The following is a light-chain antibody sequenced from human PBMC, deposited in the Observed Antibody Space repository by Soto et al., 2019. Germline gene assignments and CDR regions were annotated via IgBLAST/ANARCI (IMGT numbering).Light chain of an antibody. CDR1: QGVGRG. CDR2: HAS. V-gene: IGKV1-6*01. Sequence: AIQMTQSPSSLSASVGDRVIITCRASQGVGRGLGWYQQKPRKAPRLLIYHASTLLSGVPSRFSGSGSGTDFTLTIASLQPEDFATYFCLQDYSNPLTFGGGTKVENK. J-gene: IGKJ4*01. CDR3: LQDYSNPLT.